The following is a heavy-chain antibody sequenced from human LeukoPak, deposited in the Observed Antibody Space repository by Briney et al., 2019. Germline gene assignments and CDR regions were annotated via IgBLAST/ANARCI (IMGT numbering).Heavy chain of an antibody. CDR3: ARADRGYGDYVDFDY. CDR2: ISSSGNII. Sequence: GGSLRLSCAASGFTFSDYYMSWIRQAPGKGLEWVSYISSSGNIIYYADSVKGRFTTSRDNAKNSLSLQMNSLRAEDTAVYYCARADRGYGDYVDFDYWGQGTLVTVSS. V-gene: IGHV3-11*01. J-gene: IGHJ4*02. D-gene: IGHD4-17*01. CDR1: GFTFSDYY.